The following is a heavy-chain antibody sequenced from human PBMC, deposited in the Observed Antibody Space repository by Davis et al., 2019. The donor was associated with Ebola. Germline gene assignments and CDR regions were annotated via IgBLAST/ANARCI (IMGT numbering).Heavy chain of an antibody. Sequence: GESLKISCAASGFTFSSYSMNWVRQAPGKGLEWVSYISSSSSTIYYADSVKGRFTISRDNAKNSLYLQMNSLRDEDTAVYYCAKDDYGDYRNYGMDIWGQGTTVTVSS. CDR2: ISSSSSTI. D-gene: IGHD4-17*01. CDR1: GFTFSSYS. CDR3: AKDDYGDYRNYGMDI. V-gene: IGHV3-48*02. J-gene: IGHJ6*02.